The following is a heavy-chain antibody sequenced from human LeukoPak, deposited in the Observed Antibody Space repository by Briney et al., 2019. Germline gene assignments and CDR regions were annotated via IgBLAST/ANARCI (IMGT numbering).Heavy chain of an antibody. J-gene: IGHJ4*02. CDR3: AVKIAAAGFY. CDR2: VPYSGST. V-gene: IGHV4-31*03. D-gene: IGHD6-13*01. CDR1: GASISSGGYY. Sequence: SQTLSLTCTVSGASISSGGYYWGWIRQHPGKGLEWIGYVPYSGSTHYNPSLKSRVTISLDTSENQFSLRLTSVTAADTAVYYCAVKIAAAGFYWGQGALVTVSS.